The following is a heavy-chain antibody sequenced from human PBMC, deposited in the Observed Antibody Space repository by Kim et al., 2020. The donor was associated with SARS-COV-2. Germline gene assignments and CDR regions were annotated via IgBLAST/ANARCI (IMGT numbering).Heavy chain of an antibody. CDR1: GYTFTSYG. V-gene: IGHV1-18*04. J-gene: IGHJ4*02. Sequence: ASVKVSCKASGYTFTSYGISWVRQAPGQGLEWMGWISAYNGNTNYAQKLQGRVTMTTDTSTSTAYMELRSLRSDDTAVYYCARVDRGGSYFEEVGYWGQGTLVTVSS. CDR2: ISAYNGNT. CDR3: ARVDRGGSYFEEVGY. D-gene: IGHD1-26*01.